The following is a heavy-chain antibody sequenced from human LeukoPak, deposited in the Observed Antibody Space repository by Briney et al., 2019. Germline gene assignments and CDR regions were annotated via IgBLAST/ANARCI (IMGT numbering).Heavy chain of an antibody. CDR3: ARVRGAITYYFDY. V-gene: IGHV3-23*01. CDR1: GFSFSAFA. J-gene: IGHJ4*02. D-gene: IGHD1-26*01. Sequence: GGSLRLSCAASGFSFSAFAGGWVRQAPGKGLERVSVIGDSGGRTHYADSVKGRFTISRDNSKNTLYLQMNSLRGEDTAVYYCARVRGAITYYFDYCGQGTLVTVSS. CDR2: IGDSGGRT.